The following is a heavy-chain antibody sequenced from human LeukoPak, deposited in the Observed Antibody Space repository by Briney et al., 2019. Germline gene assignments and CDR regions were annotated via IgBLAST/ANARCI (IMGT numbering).Heavy chain of an antibody. D-gene: IGHD6-13*01. J-gene: IGHJ4*02. V-gene: IGHV1-2*02. CDR3: ARTSYSSSRFDY. CDR2: INPNSGGT. CDR1: GYTFTGYY. Sequence: ASVQVSCKASGYTFTGYYMHWLRQAPGQGLEWMGWINPNSGGTNYAQKFQGRVTMTRDTSISTAYMELSRLRSDDTAVYYCARTSYSSSRFDYWGQGTLVTVSS.